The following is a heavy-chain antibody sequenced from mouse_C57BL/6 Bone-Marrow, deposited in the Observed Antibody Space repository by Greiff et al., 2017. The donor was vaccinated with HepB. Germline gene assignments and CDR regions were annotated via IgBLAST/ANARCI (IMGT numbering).Heavy chain of an antibody. Sequence: EVQLQQSVAELVRPWASVTLSCTASGFYIKNTYIHWVMRRPERDLEWMGRIVPANGTTKYDPKFKGQGTITPDTSSNTAYLKMSTLTSEDTAIYYCAPFYCGVYSMDYWGQGTSVTVSS. CDR3: APFYCGVYSMDY. D-gene: IGHD2-13*01. CDR2: IVPANGTT. J-gene: IGHJ4*01. V-gene: IGHV14-3*01. CDR1: GFYIKNTY.